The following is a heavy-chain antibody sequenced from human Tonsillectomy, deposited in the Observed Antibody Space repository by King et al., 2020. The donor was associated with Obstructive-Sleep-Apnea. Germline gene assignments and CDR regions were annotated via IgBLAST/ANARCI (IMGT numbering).Heavy chain of an antibody. Sequence: VQLVESGGGVVQPGRSLRLSCAASGFTFSSYGMHWVRQAPGKGLEWVAVIWYDGSNKYYADSVKGRFTISRDNSKNTLYLQMNSRRAEDTAVYYCARDDAEDAFDIWGQGTMVTVSS. CDR1: GFTFSSYG. V-gene: IGHV3-33*01. CDR2: IWYDGSNK. CDR3: ARDDAEDAFDI. J-gene: IGHJ3*02.